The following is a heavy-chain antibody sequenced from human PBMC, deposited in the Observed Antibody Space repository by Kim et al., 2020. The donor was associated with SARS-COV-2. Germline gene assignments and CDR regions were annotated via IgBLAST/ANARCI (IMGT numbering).Heavy chain of an antibody. CDR1: GFTFDDYA. CDR3: AKYVGLLWFGVLLLSPYYYGMDV. D-gene: IGHD3-10*01. J-gene: IGHJ6*02. V-gene: IGHV3-43*02. CDR2: ISGDGGST. Sequence: GGSLRLSCAASGFTFDDYAMHWVRQAPGKGLEWVSLISGDGGSTYYADSVKGRFIISRDNSKNSLYLKMNSLRTEDTALYYCAKYVGLLWFGVLLLSPYYYGMDVWGQGPTVTVSS.